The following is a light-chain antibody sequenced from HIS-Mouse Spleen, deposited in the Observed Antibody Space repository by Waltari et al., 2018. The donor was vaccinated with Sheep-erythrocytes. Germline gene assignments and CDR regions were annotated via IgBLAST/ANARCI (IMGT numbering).Light chain of an antibody. CDR3: CSYAGSYNHV. Sequence: QSALTQPRSVSGSPGQSVTIPSTGTISDVGGYNYVSWYQQHPGKAPKLMIYDVSKRPSGVPDRFSGSKSGNTASLTISGLQAEDEADYYCCSYAGSYNHVFATGTKVTVL. CDR2: DVS. V-gene: IGLV2-11*01. J-gene: IGLJ1*01. CDR1: ISDVGGYNY.